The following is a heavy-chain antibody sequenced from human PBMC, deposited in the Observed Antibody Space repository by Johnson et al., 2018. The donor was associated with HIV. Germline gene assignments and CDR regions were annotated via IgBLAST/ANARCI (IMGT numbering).Heavy chain of an antibody. CDR2: IYSGDST. V-gene: IGHV3-NL1*01. Sequence: QVQLVESGGGMVQPGRSLRLSCAASGFTFSSYGMHWVRQAPGKGLEWVAIIYSGDSTYYADSLEGRFTISRDKSKNTVYLQMNSLRAEDTALYYCAKGGYDSEDAFDIWGQGTMVTVSS. CDR1: GFTFSSYG. J-gene: IGHJ3*02. CDR3: AKGGYDSEDAFDI. D-gene: IGHD3-22*01.